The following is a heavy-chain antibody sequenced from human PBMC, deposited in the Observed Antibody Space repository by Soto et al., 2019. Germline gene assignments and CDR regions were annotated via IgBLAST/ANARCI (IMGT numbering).Heavy chain of an antibody. V-gene: IGHV4-38-2*01. CDR1: LYSISRGYY. CDR2: IFHNGST. D-gene: IGHD2-8*02. Sequence: LSLTCVVSLYSISRGYYWGWIRQPPGKGLEWIGAIFHNGSTFYTPSLRSRVAISVETSKNQFSLRLTSVTATDTAVYYCARYSMILLPSPPTFHYWGPAPLVTLSS. J-gene: IGHJ4*02. CDR3: ARYSMILLPSPPTFHY.